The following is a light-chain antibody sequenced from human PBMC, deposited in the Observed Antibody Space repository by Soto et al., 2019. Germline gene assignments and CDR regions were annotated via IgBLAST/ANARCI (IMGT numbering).Light chain of an antibody. CDR3: QQYNNWPQT. CDR1: QSVSSN. Sequence: ELVLTLSPDNLSVSPGERATLSCRASQSVSSNLAWYHQKPGQAPRLLVYGSSTRATGIPARFSGSGSGTEFTLTISSLQSEDFAVYYCQQYNNWPQTFGQGTKVDIK. CDR2: GSS. V-gene: IGKV3-15*01. J-gene: IGKJ1*01.